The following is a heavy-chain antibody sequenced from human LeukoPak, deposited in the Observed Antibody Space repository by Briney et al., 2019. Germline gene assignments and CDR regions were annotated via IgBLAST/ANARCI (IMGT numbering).Heavy chain of an antibody. D-gene: IGHD3-22*01. CDR1: GGSISSYY. Sequence: SETLSLTCTVSGGSISSYYWSWIRQPPGKGLEWIGYIYYSGSTYYNPSLKSRVTISVDTSKNQFSLKLSSVTAADTAVYYCARYYYDSSGYYGALMFAFDIWGQGTMVTVSS. J-gene: IGHJ3*02. V-gene: IGHV4-59*04. CDR3: ARYYYDSSGYYGALMFAFDI. CDR2: IYYSGST.